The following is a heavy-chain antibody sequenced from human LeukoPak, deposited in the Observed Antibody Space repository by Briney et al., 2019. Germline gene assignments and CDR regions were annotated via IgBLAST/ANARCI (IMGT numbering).Heavy chain of an antibody. D-gene: IGHD3-3*01. CDR3: ARSTIFGVVANWFDP. V-gene: IGHV4-34*01. CDR2: INHSGST. Sequence: PSETLSLTCAVYGGSFSGYSWNCIRQPPGKGLEWIGEINHSGSTNYNPSLKSRVTISVDTSKNQFSLKLSSVTAADTAVYYCARSTIFGVVANWFDPWGQGTLVTVSS. CDR1: GGSFSGYS. J-gene: IGHJ5*02.